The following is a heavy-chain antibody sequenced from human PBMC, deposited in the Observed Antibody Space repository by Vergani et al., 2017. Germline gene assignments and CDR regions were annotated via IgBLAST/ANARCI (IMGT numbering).Heavy chain of an antibody. CDR1: GGSISSGSYN. D-gene: IGHD1-1*01. V-gene: IGHV4-61*02. J-gene: IGHJ3*02. CDR2: IYTSGST. Sequence: QVQLQESGPGLVKPSQTLSLTCTVSGGSISSGSYNWSWIRQPAGKGLEWTGRIYTSGSTNYNPSLKSRVTISVDTSKNQFSLKLSSVTAADTAVYYCARGERIFDIWGQGTMVTVSS. CDR3: ARGERIFDI.